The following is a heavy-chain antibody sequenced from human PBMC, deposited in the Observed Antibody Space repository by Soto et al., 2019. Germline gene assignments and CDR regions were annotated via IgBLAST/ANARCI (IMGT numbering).Heavy chain of an antibody. J-gene: IGHJ4*02. CDR2: INHSGST. CDR3: ARGRQVIGYCSSTSCYNLDY. V-gene: IGHV4-34*01. D-gene: IGHD2-2*01. CDR1: GGSFSGYY. Sequence: SETLSLTCAVYGGSFSGYYWSWIRQPPGKGLEWIGEINHSGSTNYNPSLKSRVTISVDTSKNQFSLKLSSVTAADTAVYYCARGRQVIGYCSSTSCYNLDYWGQGTLVTVSS.